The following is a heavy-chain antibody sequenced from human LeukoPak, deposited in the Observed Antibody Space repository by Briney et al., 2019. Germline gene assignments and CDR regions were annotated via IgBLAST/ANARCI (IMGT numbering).Heavy chain of an antibody. V-gene: IGHV4-39*07. CDR2: IYYSGST. J-gene: IGHJ6*03. CDR3: AAMVRVYYYYMDV. CDR1: GGSISSSTYY. Sequence: SETLSLTCTVSGGSISSSTYYWGWFRQPIGKGLEWIGSIYYSGSTYYNPSLKSRVTISVDTSKNQFSLKLSSVTAADTAVYYCAAMVRVYYYYMDVWGKGTTVTVSS. D-gene: IGHD3-10*01.